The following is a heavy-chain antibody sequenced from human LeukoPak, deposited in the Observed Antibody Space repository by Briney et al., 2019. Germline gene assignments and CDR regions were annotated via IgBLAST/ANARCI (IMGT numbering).Heavy chain of an antibody. CDR2: IHYSGST. CDR1: GGSISSYY. J-gene: IGHJ4*02. V-gene: IGHV4-59*08. CDR3: ARHNTGDFDS. Sequence: PSETLSLTCTVSGGSISSYYWSWIRQPPGKGLEWIGYIHYSGSTNYNSSLKSRVTISLDTSKNQFSLQPSSVTAADTAMYYCARHNTGDFDSWGQGTLVTVFS. D-gene: IGHD1-14*01.